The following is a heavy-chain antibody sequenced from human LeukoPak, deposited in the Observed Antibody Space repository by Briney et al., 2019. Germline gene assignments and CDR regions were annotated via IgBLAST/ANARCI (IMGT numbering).Heavy chain of an antibody. CDR3: ARVIAARSYYYYYYMDV. V-gene: IGHV4-59*12. J-gene: IGHJ6*03. CDR1: GGSISSYY. D-gene: IGHD6-6*01. CDR2: INYSGST. Sequence: SETLSLTCTVSGGSISSYYWSWIRQPPGKGLEWIGYINYSGSTNYNPSLKSRVTISVDTSKNQISLKLSSVTAADTAVYYCARVIAARSYYYYYYMDVWGKGTTVTVSS.